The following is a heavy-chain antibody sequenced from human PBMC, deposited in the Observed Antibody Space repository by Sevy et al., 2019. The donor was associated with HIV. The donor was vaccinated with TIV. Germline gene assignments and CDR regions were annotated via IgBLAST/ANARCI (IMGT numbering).Heavy chain of an antibody. CDR2: ISGSGGST. V-gene: IGHV3-23*01. CDR1: GFTFSIYA. CDR3: AKDLTVVRGLFDY. Sequence: GGSLRLSCAASGFTFSIYAMSWVRQAPGKGLEWVSAISGSGGSTYYADSVKGRFTISRDNSKNTLYLQMNSLRAEDTAVYYCAKDLTVVRGLFDYWGQGTLVTVSS. J-gene: IGHJ4*02. D-gene: IGHD2-15*01.